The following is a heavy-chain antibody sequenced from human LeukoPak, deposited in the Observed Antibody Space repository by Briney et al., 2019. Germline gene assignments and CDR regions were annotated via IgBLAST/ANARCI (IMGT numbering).Heavy chain of an antibody. CDR3: ATMSGESMIVLAVFDY. J-gene: IGHJ4*02. Sequence: GGSLRLSCAASGFTFSSYWMSWVRQAPGKGLEWVANIKQDGSEKYYVDSVKGRFTISRDNAKNSLYLQMNSLRAEDTAVYYCATMSGESMIVLAVFDYWGQGTLVTVSS. V-gene: IGHV3-7*01. CDR1: GFTFSSYW. CDR2: IKQDGSEK. D-gene: IGHD3-22*01.